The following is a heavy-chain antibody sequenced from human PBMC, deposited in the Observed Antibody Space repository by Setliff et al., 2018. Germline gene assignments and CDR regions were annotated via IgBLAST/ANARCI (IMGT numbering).Heavy chain of an antibody. V-gene: IGHV4-38-2*01. D-gene: IGHD5-18*01. Sequence: RDPPGKGLEWIGSIYNNGYTYYNPSLKSRVTVSADTSKNQFSLKLTSVTAADTALYYCARGRGSYSSYMDVWGQGILVTVSS. CDR2: IYNNGYT. J-gene: IGHJ4*02. CDR3: ARGRGSYSSYMDV.